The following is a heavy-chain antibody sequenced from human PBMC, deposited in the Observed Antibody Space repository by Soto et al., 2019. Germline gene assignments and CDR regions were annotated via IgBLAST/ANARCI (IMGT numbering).Heavy chain of an antibody. J-gene: IGHJ1*01. D-gene: IGHD2-15*01. CDR3: AHTVGLVVVTSEDEYFQH. Sequence: QITLKESGPTLVKPTQTLTLTCTFSGFSLSTSGVGVGWIRQPPGKALEWLAVIYWDDDKGYSPSLKNRLTITKDTSKNQVVLTMTNMDPVDTATYYCAHTVGLVVVTSEDEYFQHWGQGNQVTVSS. CDR2: IYWDDDK. CDR1: GFSLSTSGVG. V-gene: IGHV2-5*02.